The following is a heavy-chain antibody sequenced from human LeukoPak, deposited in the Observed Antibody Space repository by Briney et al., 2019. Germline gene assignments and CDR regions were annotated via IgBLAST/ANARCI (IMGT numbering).Heavy chain of an antibody. D-gene: IGHD5-18*01. V-gene: IGHV1-8*01. CDR1: GYTFTSYD. Sequence: ASVKVSCKASGYTFTSYDINWVRQATGLGLKWMGWMNPNSGNTGYAQKFQGRVTMTRNTSISTAYMELSSLRSEDTAVYYCARGRPARGDSYGYFWGQGTLVTVSS. J-gene: IGHJ4*02. CDR3: ARGRPARGDSYGYF. CDR2: MNPNSGNT.